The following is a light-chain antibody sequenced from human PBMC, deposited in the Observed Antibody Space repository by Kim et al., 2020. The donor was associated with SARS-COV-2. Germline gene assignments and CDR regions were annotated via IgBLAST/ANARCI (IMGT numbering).Light chain of an antibody. J-gene: IGKJ4*01. CDR3: QQRGSWTPALT. V-gene: IGKV3-11*01. Sequence: PEETATPSCSANHNVCISLAWYHQTPGQAPRILSYKAAIRAAGIPDRFSGSGSGTDFTLTVGSLAPEDFAIYYCQQRGSWTPALTFGGGTKVDIK. CDR2: KAA. CDR1: HNVCIS.